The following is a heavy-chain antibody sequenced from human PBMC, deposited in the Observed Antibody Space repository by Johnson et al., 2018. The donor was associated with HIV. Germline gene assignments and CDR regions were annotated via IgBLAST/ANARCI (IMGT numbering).Heavy chain of an antibody. CDR1: GFTVSSNY. CDR3: ASGYCSSTSCYGRKLLDDAFDI. J-gene: IGHJ3*02. CDR2: IYSGGTI. D-gene: IGHD2-2*03. Sequence: VQLVESGGGVVRPGGSLRLSCAASGFTVSSNYMSWVRQAPGKGLEWVSVIYSGGTIYNADSVKGRFTISRDNAKNSLYLQMNSLRAEDTAVYYCASGYCSSTSCYGRKLLDDAFDIWGQGTMVTVSS. V-gene: IGHV3-66*01.